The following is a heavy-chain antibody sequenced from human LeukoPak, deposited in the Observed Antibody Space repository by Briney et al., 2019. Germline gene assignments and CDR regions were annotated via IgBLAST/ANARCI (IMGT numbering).Heavy chain of an antibody. CDR3: ARDAAGYYGMDV. CDR2: INPNSGGT. V-gene: IGHV1-2*04. J-gene: IGHJ6*02. Sequence: ASVEVSCKASGYTFTGYYMHWVRQAPGQGLEWMGWINPNSGGTNYAQKFQGWVTMTRDTSISTAYMELSRLRSDDTAVYYCARDAAGYYGMDVWGQGTTVTVSS. CDR1: GYTFTGYY.